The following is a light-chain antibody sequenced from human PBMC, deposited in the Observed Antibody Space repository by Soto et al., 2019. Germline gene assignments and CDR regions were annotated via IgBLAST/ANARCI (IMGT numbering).Light chain of an antibody. CDR2: EVS. CDR3: NSYTSSSTQV. Sequence: QSALTQPASVSGSPGQSITISCTGTSSDVGGYNFVSWYQQHPGKAPKLMIYEVSNRPSGVFNRFSGSKSGNTASLSISGLQAEDEAYYYCNSYTSSSTQVFGTGTKVTVL. J-gene: IGLJ1*01. V-gene: IGLV2-14*01. CDR1: SSDVGGYNF.